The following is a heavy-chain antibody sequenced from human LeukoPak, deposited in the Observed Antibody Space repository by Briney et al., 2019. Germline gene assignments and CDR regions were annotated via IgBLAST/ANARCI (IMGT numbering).Heavy chain of an antibody. CDR2: IRYDGSNK. J-gene: IGHJ4*02. D-gene: IGHD6-19*01. Sequence: GGSLRLSCAASGFTFSSYGMHWVRQAPGKGLEWVAFIRYDGSNKYYADSVKGRFTISRDNSKNTLYLQMNSLRAEDTAVYYCAKGGIAVAGTDFDYWGQGTLVTVSS. CDR3: AKGGIAVAGTDFDY. V-gene: IGHV3-30*02. CDR1: GFTFSSYG.